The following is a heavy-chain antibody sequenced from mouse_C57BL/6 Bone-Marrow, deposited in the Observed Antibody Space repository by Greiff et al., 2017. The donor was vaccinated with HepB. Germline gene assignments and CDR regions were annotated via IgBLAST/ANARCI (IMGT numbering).Heavy chain of an antibody. Sequence: VQLQQSGPELVKPGASVKISCKASGYAFSSSWMNWVKQRPGKGLEWIGRIYPGDGDTNYNGKFKGKATLTADKSSSTAYMQLSSLTSEDSAVYFCAPGGRFAYWGQGTLVTVSA. CDR1: GYAFSSSW. D-gene: IGHD4-1*01. CDR2: IYPGDGDT. V-gene: IGHV1-82*01. CDR3: APGGRFAY. J-gene: IGHJ3*01.